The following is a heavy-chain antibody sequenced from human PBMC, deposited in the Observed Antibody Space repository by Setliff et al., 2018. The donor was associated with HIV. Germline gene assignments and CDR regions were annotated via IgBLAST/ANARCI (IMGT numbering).Heavy chain of an antibody. CDR3: ARDREAGDWYFDL. J-gene: IGHJ2*01. D-gene: IGHD6-13*01. Sequence: ASVKVSCKASGYIFSSYGSSWVRQAPGQGLEWMGWISDYNGNINYAQKFQGRVTMTTDTSKSTAHMELRSMRSDDTAVYYCARDREAGDWYFDLWGRGTLVTVSS. CDR1: GYIFSSYG. CDR2: ISDYNGNI. V-gene: IGHV1-18*01.